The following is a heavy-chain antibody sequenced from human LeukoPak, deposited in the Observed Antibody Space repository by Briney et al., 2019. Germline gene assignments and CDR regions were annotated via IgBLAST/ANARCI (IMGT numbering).Heavy chain of an antibody. J-gene: IGHJ4*02. D-gene: IGHD3-3*01. CDR2: TNRDGSST. CDR3: ARDSVEWYIFDY. CDR1: GFTFSSYW. Sequence: GGSLRLCCAASGFTFSSYWMHWVRQAPGKGPVWVARTNRDGSSTAYADSVKGRFTISKDNAKNTLYLLMNSLRAEDTAVYYCARDSVEWYIFDYWGQGTLVTVSS. V-gene: IGHV3-74*01.